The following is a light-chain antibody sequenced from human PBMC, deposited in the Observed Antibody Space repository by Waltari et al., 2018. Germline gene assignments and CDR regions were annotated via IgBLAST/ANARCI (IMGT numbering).Light chain of an antibody. CDR3: GTWDSSLTAGV. CDR2: ENN. V-gene: IGLV1-51*02. CDR1: TSNIGNNY. J-gene: IGLJ2*01. Sequence: QSVLTQPPSVSAAPGQRVTISCSGSTSNIGNNYVSWYQQLPGTAPNLLIYENNKRPSGISDRFSGSKSGTSATLGITGLQTGDEADYYCGTWDSSLTAGVFGGGTKLTVL.